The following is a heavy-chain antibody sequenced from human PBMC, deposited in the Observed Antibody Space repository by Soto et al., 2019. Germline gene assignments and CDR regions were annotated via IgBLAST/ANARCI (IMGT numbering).Heavy chain of an antibody. CDR2: ISYDGSNK. CDR3: ARSPRVLLAQWYYYYYGMDV. J-gene: IGHJ6*02. D-gene: IGHD3-3*01. V-gene: IGHV3-30-3*01. Sequence: QVQLVESGGGVVQPGRSLRLSCAASGFTFSSYAMHWVRQAPGKGLEWVAVISYDGSNKYYADSVKGRFTISRDNSKNTLYLQMNSLRAEDTAVYYCARSPRVLLAQWYYYYYGMDVWGQGTTVTVSS. CDR1: GFTFSSYA.